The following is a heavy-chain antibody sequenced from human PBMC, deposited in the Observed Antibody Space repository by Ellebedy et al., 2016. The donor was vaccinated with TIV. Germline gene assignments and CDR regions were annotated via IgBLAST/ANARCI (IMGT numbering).Heavy chain of an antibody. V-gene: IGHV5-10-1*01. CDR3: TCALYSSTAPDY. Sequence: GESLKISCKASGYSFPSHWISWVRQMPGKGLEWMGRIDPSDSYTNYSPSFQGHFTISADKAISTAYLQWSSLKAPDTAMYYCTCALYSSTAPDYWGQGTLVTVSS. D-gene: IGHD6-13*01. J-gene: IGHJ4*02. CDR1: GYSFPSHW. CDR2: IDPSDSYT.